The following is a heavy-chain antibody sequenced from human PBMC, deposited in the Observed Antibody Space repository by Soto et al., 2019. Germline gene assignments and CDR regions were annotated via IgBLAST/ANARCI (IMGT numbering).Heavy chain of an antibody. CDR3: ARDMANDSWSGGNWFDP. V-gene: IGHV4-38-2*02. Sequence: SETLSLTCAVSGYSISSGYYWGWIRQPPGKGLERIGSIYHSGSTYHNPSLKSRVTISVDTSKNQFSLKLSSVTAADTAVYYCARDMANDSWSGGNWFDPWGQGTLVTVSS. J-gene: IGHJ5*02. CDR2: IYHSGST. CDR1: GYSISSGYY. D-gene: IGHD3-3*01.